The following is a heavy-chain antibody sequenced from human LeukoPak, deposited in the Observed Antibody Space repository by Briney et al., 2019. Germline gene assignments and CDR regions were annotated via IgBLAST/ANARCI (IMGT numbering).Heavy chain of an antibody. CDR1: GFTFSGYE. Sequence: GGSLRLSCAASGFTFSGYEMNWVRQAPGKGPEWVSYISIGGSTIYYADSVKGRFTISRDNAKNSLYLQMNSLKDEDTAVYYCASTVANDYWGQGTLVTVSS. CDR3: ASTVANDY. D-gene: IGHD4-23*01. J-gene: IGHJ4*02. V-gene: IGHV3-48*03. CDR2: ISIGGSTI.